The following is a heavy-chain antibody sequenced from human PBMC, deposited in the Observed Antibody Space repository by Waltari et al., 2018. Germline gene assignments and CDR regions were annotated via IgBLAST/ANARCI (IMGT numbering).Heavy chain of an antibody. Sequence: DVQLAESGGGFVQPGGSLRLSCAGSGFTFRNAWMSWVRQAPGKGLEWVGRIESKSDGGTAHFAAPAKGRFSISRDDSKNMMYLQMNSLKTEDSAVYYCTTQLWFGELLSDYWGQGILVTVSS. V-gene: IGHV3-15*04. CDR1: GFTFRNAW. D-gene: IGHD3-10*01. CDR3: TTQLWFGELLSDY. J-gene: IGHJ4*02. CDR2: IESKSDGGTA.